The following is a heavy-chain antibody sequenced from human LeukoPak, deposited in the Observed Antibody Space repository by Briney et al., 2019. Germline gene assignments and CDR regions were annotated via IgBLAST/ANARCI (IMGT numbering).Heavy chain of an antibody. CDR2: IKTDGSIT. D-gene: IGHD1-26*01. V-gene: IGHV3-74*01. CDR3: ARDPGWSGSYFVPFDY. J-gene: IGHJ4*02. Sequence: GGSLRLSCAASGFSFSVYWMHWVRQAPGKGPVWVSRIKTDGSITDYADFVKGRFTISRDNAKNSLYLQMNSLRAEDTAVYYCARDPGWSGSYFVPFDYWGQGTLVTVSS. CDR1: GFSFSVYW.